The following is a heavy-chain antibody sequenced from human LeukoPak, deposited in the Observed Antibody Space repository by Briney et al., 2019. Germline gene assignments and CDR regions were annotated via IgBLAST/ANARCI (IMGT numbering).Heavy chain of an antibody. V-gene: IGHV1-2*02. J-gene: IGHJ4*02. CDR3: ARNYGHNSKYFDF. CDR2: ISPEGGDT. Sequence: AAVKVSCQASRYTFTDYFMLWVRQAPGQGLAWIGWISPEGGDTHYAQRFQGRVTMTRDTSISTAYMELTSLSSDDTAVYYCARNYGHNSKYFDFWGQGTLVTVSS. D-gene: IGHD4-17*01. CDR1: RYTFTDYF.